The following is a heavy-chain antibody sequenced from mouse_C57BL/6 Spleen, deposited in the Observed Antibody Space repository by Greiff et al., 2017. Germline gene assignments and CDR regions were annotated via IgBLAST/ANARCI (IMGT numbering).Heavy chain of an antibody. CDR1: GYTFTSYW. J-gene: IGHJ2*01. D-gene: IGHD1-2*01. Sequence: QVQLQQPGAELVRPGTSVKLSCKASGYTFTSYWMHWVKQRPGQGLEWIGVIDPSDSYTNYNQKFKGKATLTVDTSSSTAYMQLSSLTSEDSAVYYCARSATLFDDWGQGTTLTVSS. V-gene: IGHV1-59*01. CDR3: ARSATLFDD. CDR2: IDPSDSYT.